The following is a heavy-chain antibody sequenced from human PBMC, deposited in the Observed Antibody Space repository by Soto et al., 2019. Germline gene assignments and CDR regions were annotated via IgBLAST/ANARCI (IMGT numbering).Heavy chain of an antibody. CDR2: ISYDGSNK. V-gene: IGHV3-30-3*01. CDR1: GFTFSSYA. CDR3: ARDLDYGYCWDY. D-gene: IGHD3-16*01. Sequence: PGGSLRLSCAASGFTFSSYAMHWVRQAPGKGLEWVAVISYDGSNKYYADSVKGRFTISRDNSKNTLYLQMNSLRAEDTAVYYCARDLDYGYCWDYWGQGTLVTVSS. J-gene: IGHJ4*02.